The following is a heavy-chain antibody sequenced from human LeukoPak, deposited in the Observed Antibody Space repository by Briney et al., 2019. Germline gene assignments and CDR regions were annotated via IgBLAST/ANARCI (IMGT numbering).Heavy chain of an antibody. V-gene: IGHV3-66*01. J-gene: IGHJ3*02. Sequence: QAGGSLRLSCAASGFTVSSNYMSWVRQAPGKGLEWVSVIYSGGSTYYADSVKGRFTISRDNSKNTLYLQMNSLRAEDTTVYYCARDSRRWGYYYDSSGIIWGQGTMVTVSS. D-gene: IGHD3-22*01. CDR3: ARDSRRWGYYYDSSGII. CDR1: GFTVSSNY. CDR2: IYSGGST.